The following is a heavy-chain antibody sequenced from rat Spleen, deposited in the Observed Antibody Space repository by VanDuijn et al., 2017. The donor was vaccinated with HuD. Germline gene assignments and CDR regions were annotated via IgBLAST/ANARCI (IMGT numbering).Heavy chain of an antibody. CDR2: ITNNGGNT. V-gene: IGHV5-25*01. Sequence: EVQLVESGGGLVQPGRSMKLSCVASGFTFSNCDMAWFRQAPGKGLEWVASITNNGGNTYYPDSVRGRFTISRDNAKNTLYLQMDSLRSEDTATYYCARHDYSSYDYWGQGVMVTVSS. J-gene: IGHJ2*01. CDR1: GFTFSNCD. CDR3: ARHDYSSYDY. D-gene: IGHD1-2*01.